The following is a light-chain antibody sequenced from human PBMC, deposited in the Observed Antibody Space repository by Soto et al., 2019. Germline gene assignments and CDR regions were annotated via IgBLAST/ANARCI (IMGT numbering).Light chain of an antibody. CDR2: GVS. CDR1: TSDVGDYNY. V-gene: IGLV2-14*01. J-gene: IGLJ3*02. CDR3: SSYTSSSTVGV. Sequence: QSALTQPASVSGSPGQSITISCTGTTSDVGDYNYVSWYHQHPGKAPKLMIYGVSNRPSGVSNRFSGSKSGNTASLTISGLQAEDEAYYYCSSYTSSSTVGVFGGGTKVTVL.